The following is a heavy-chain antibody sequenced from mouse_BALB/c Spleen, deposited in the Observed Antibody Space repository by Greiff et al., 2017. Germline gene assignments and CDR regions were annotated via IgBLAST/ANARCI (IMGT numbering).Heavy chain of an antibody. J-gene: IGHJ1*01. D-gene: IGHD4-1*01. Sequence: EVQGVESGGGLVQPGGSRKLSCAASGFTFSSFGMHWDRQAPEKGLEWVAYISSGSSTIYYADTVKGRFTISRDNPKNTLFLQMTSLRSEDTAMYYCARNWDVAYWYFDVWGAGTTVTVSS. CDR3: ARNWDVAYWYFDV. V-gene: IGHV5-17*02. CDR2: ISSGSSTI. CDR1: GFTFSSFG.